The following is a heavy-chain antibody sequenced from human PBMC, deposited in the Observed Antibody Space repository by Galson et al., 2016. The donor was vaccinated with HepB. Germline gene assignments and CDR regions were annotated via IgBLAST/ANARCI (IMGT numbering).Heavy chain of an antibody. D-gene: IGHD3-16*01. CDR3: GKHGGFDY. CDR2: ITRSGDAT. V-gene: IGHV3-23*01. CDR1: GFSFSNSG. Sequence: SLRLSCAASGFSFSNSGLSWVRQAPGRGLEWVSRITRSGDATHYADFMKGRFTISRDNSKNTLYLYMNNLTAGDTAIYYCGKHGGFDYWGQGALVTVSS. J-gene: IGHJ4*02.